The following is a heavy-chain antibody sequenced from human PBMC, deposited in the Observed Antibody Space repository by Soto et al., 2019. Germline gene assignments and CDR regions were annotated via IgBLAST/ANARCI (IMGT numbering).Heavy chain of an antibody. Sequence: QVQLQESGPGLVKPSQTLSLTCTVSGASIRSSDYYWSWIRQPPGKGLEWIGYIYLSGSSYSNPSLKSRVSISEDTSNNHFSLKLSSVTAADTAVYYCARGLYGYSAFDHWGQGALVTVSS. J-gene: IGHJ4*02. CDR3: ARGLYGYSAFDH. V-gene: IGHV4-30-4*01. CDR1: GASIRSSDYY. D-gene: IGHD4-17*01. CDR2: IYLSGSS.